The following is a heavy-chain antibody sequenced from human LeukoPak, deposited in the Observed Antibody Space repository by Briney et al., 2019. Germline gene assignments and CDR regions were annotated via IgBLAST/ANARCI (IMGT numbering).Heavy chain of an antibody. CDR1: GFTFSSYA. D-gene: IGHD3-22*01. CDR2: INNSGGSR. J-gene: IGHJ4*02. V-gene: IGHV3-23*01. Sequence: GGSLRLSCTASGFTFSSYAMSWVRQAPGKGLEWVSVINNSGGSRYSADSVKGRFTISRDNSKNTLYLQMNSLRAEDTAVYFCAKLTYDSSGDLDYWGQGTLVTVSS. CDR3: AKLTYDSSGDLDY.